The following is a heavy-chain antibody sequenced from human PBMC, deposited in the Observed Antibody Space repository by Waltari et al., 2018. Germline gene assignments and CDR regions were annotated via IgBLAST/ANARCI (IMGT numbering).Heavy chain of an antibody. Sequence: EVELVESGGGLVQPGGSLRLSCVASGLTFARYWLSWVRQAPGKGLEWVANLNQDGSATYSVDSVKGRFTISRDNAKNLLYLQMNSLRAEDTAVYYCARDSHGCYGCGMDVWGQGTTVTV. CDR2: LNQDGSAT. V-gene: IGHV3-7*03. D-gene: IGHD2-2*01. CDR3: ARDSHGCYGCGMDV. J-gene: IGHJ6*02. CDR1: GLTFARYW.